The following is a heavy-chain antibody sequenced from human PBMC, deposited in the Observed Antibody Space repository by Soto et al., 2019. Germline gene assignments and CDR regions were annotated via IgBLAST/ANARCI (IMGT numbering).Heavy chain of an antibody. CDR1: GFTFSSYA. CDR2: ISYDGSNK. D-gene: IGHD2-21*01. J-gene: IGHJ4*02. Sequence: GGSLRLSCAASGFTFSSYAMHWVRQAPGKGLEWVAVISYDGSNKYYADSVKGRFTISRDNAKNSLYLQMNSLRVEDTAVYYCAAYSRGDSPHWGQGTLVTVSS. CDR3: AAYSRGDSPH. V-gene: IGHV3-30-3*01.